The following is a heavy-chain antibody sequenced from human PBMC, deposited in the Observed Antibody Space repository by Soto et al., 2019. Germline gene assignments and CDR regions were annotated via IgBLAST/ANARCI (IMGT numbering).Heavy chain of an antibody. CDR1: GYSFTSYW. CDR2: IYPGDSDT. J-gene: IGHJ6*03. CDR3: ARQRVNGSGSYYMSLYYYYYMDV. Sequence: GESLKISCKGSGYSFTSYWIGWVRQMPGKGLEWMGIIYPGDSDTRYSPSFQGQVTISADKSISTAYLQWSSLKASDTAMYYCARQRVNGSGSYYMSLYYYYYMDVWGKGTTVTVSS. V-gene: IGHV5-51*01. D-gene: IGHD3-10*01.